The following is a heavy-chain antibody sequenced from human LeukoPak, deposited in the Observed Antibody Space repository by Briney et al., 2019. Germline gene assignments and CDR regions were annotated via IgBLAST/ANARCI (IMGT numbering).Heavy chain of an antibody. Sequence: ASVKVSCKASGYTFTGYYMHWVRQAPGQGLEWMGWINPNSGGTNYAQKFQGRVTMTRDTSISTAYMELSRLRSDDTAVYYCARVPDYYYYYMDVWGKGTTVTVPS. V-gene: IGHV1-2*02. CDR3: ARVPDYYYYYMDV. J-gene: IGHJ6*03. CDR1: GYTFTGYY. CDR2: INPNSGGT.